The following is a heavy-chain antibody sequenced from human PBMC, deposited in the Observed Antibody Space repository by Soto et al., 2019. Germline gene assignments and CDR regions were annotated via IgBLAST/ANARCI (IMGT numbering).Heavy chain of an antibody. CDR3: ANRGLEMATMVGVGFDY. V-gene: IGHV3-23*01. J-gene: IGHJ4*02. CDR2: ISGSGGST. Sequence: EVQLLESGGGLVQPGGSLRLSCAASGFTFSSYAMSWVRQAPGKGLEWVSAISGSGGSTYYADSVKGRFTISRDNSKNTLYLQMNSLRAEDTAVYYCANRGLEMATMVGVGFDYWGQGTLVTVSS. CDR1: GFTFSSYA. D-gene: IGHD5-12*01.